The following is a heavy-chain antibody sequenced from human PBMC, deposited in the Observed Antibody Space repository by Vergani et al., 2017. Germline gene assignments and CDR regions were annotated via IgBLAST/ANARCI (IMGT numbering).Heavy chain of an antibody. D-gene: IGHD3-22*01. CDR2: IYSGGST. Sequence: EVQLVESGGGLVQPGGSLRLSCAASGFTVSSNYMSWVRQAPGKGLEWVSVIYSGGSTYYADSVKGRFTISRDNSKNTLYLQMNSLRAEDTAVYYCARDIFDYYDSSGSYYFDYWGQGTLVTVSS. J-gene: IGHJ4*02. CDR3: ARDIFDYYDSSGSYYFDY. CDR1: GFTVSSNY. V-gene: IGHV3-66*01.